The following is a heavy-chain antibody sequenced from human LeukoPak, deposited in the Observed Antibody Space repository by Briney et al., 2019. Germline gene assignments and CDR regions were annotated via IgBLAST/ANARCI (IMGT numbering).Heavy chain of an antibody. CDR2: ISVSGGST. CDR1: GFPFNNYG. CDR3: AKGVEYGMDV. J-gene: IGHJ6*02. D-gene: IGHD2-8*01. V-gene: IGHV3-23*01. Sequence: QPGGPLSLSCAASGFPFNNYGMSWFPKPPGRGLEWVSTISVSGGSTYSADSVKGRFTISRDNSKNTLYLQMNSLRAEDTAVYYCAKGVEYGMDVWGQGTTVTVSS.